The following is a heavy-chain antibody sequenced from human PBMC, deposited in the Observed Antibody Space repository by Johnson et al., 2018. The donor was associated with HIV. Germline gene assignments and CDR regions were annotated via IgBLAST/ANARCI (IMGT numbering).Heavy chain of an antibody. D-gene: IGHD6-6*01. V-gene: IGHV3-11*04. CDR3: ARGGGVAARHDAFDI. CDR1: GFTFSDYY. CDR2: ISPSGSSI. Sequence: QVQLVESGGGLVKPGGSLRLSCAASGFTFSDYYVSWVRQAPEKGLEWVSYISPSGSSINYADSVKGRFTISRDNAKNSLYLQMNSLRAEDTAVYYCARGGGVAARHDAFDIWGQGNGHRLF. J-gene: IGHJ3*02.